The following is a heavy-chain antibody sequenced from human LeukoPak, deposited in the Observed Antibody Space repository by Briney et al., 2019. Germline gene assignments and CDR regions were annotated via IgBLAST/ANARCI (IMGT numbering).Heavy chain of an antibody. CDR3: ARLGQVITEPRFDY. V-gene: IGHV4-38-2*01. CDR2: FYHGWST. Sequence: SETLSLTCAVSGYSISSGYYWGWIRQPPGKGLEWIATFYHGWSTYYNPSLKSRVTISVDTSKNHFSLKLTSATAADTAVYYCARLGQVITEPRFDYWGQGTLVTVPS. CDR1: GYSISSGYY. J-gene: IGHJ4*02. D-gene: IGHD3/OR15-3a*01.